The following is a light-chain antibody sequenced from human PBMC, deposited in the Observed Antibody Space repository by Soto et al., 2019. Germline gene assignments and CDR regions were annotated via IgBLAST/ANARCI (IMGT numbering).Light chain of an antibody. CDR2: AAS. V-gene: IGKV1-39*01. Sequence: DIQMTQSPSSLSASVGDRVTITCRASQSISSYLNLYQQKPGKAPKLLIYAASSLQSGVPSRFSGSGSGTDFTLAISTLQPEDCATYDCQQSYSTPYTVGQGTKMEI. CDR1: QSISSY. J-gene: IGKJ2*01. CDR3: QQSYSTPYT.